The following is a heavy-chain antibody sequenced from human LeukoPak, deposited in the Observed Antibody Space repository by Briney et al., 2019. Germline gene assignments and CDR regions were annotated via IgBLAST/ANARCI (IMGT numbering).Heavy chain of an antibody. Sequence: PGGSLRLSCAASGFTFSSYSMNWVRQAPGKGLEWVSSISSSSSYIYYADSVKGRFTISRDNAKNSLYLQMNSLRAEDTAVYYCAKGALTMVRGDWFDPWGQGTLVTVSS. CDR1: GFTFSSYS. D-gene: IGHD3-10*01. J-gene: IGHJ5*02. CDR2: ISSSSSYI. CDR3: AKGALTMVRGDWFDP. V-gene: IGHV3-21*04.